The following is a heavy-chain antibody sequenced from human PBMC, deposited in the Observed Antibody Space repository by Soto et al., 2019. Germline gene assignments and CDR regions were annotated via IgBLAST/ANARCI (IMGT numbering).Heavy chain of an antibody. Sequence: PGESLKISCKGSGYSFPSQWIGWVRQTPGKGLEWMGSIYPADSDTRYSPSFQGQVIISADKSIRTAYLEWSSLKASDSAMYYCVRIPHSTTSYYGHSYGMDVWGQGTTVTVSS. D-gene: IGHD3-10*01. V-gene: IGHV5-51*01. J-gene: IGHJ6*02. CDR1: GYSFPSQW. CDR3: VRIPHSTTSYYGHSYGMDV. CDR2: IYPADSDT.